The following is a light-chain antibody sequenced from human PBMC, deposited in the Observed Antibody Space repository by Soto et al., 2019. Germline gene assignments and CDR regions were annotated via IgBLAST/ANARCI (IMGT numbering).Light chain of an antibody. J-gene: IGKJ5*01. CDR2: DAS. Sequence: DIVLTQSPSTLSSSAGERATLSCRASQSVSIYLAWYQQRPGQAPRLLIYDASNRATGIPDRFSGSGSGTDFTLTISRLEPEDFAVYYCQQRSNWPPITVGQGTRVDIK. V-gene: IGKV3-11*01. CDR1: QSVSIY. CDR3: QQRSNWPPIT.